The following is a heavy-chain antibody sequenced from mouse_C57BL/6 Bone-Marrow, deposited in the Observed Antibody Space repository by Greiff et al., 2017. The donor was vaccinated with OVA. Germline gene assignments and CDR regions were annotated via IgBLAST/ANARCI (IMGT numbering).Heavy chain of an antibody. V-gene: IGHV1-9*01. J-gene: IGHJ1*03. CDR2: IFPGSGST. Sequence: VQLQQSGAELMKPGASVKLSCKATGYTFTGYWIEWVKQRPGHGLEWIGEIFPGSGSTNYNEKFKGKATFTADTSSNTAYMQLNSLTTEDSAIYYCASGLRRYWYFDVWGTGTTVTVSS. CDR3: ASGLRRYWYFDV. D-gene: IGHD2-2*01. CDR1: GYTFTGYW.